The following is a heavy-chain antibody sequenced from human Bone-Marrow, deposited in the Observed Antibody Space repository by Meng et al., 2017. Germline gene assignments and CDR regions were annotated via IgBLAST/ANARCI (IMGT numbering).Heavy chain of an antibody. J-gene: IGHJ4*02. CDR1: GGSFSDYY. CDR3: ARGPTTMAHDFDY. Sequence: QVQLQEWGAGLLKPSETLSLTCVVSGGSFSDYYWSWIRQPPGKGLEWIGEINHSGSTNYNPSLKGRVTISVDTSQNNLSLKLSSVTAADSAVYYCARGPTTMAHDFDYWGQGTLGTVSS. V-gene: IGHV4-34*01. D-gene: IGHD4-11*01. CDR2: INHSGST.